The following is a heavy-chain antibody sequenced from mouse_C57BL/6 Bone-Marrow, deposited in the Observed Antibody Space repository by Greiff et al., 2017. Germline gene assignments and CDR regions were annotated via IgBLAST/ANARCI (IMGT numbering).Heavy chain of an antibody. Sequence: EVKLVESGGGLVKPGGSLKLSCAASGFTFSDYGMHWVRQAPEKGLEWVAYISSGSSTIYYADTVKGRFTISRDNAKNTLFLQMTSLRSEDTAMYYCASRLGRDWFAYWGQGTLVTVSA. CDR1: GFTFSDYG. CDR3: ASRLGRDWFAY. D-gene: IGHD4-1*01. V-gene: IGHV5-17*01. J-gene: IGHJ3*01. CDR2: ISSGSSTI.